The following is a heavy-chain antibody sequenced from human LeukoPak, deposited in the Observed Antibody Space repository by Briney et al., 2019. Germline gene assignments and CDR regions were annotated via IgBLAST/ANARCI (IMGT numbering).Heavy chain of an antibody. V-gene: IGHV4-39*07. CDR2: IYYSGST. CDR3: ARIEYSSSCDY. CDR1: GGSISSSSYY. D-gene: IGHD6-6*01. J-gene: IGHJ4*02. Sequence: PSETLSLTCTVSGGSISSSSYYWGWIRQPPGKGLECIGSIYYSGSTYYNPSLKSRVTISVDTSKNQFSLKLSSVTAADTAVHYCARIEYSSSCDYWGQGTLVTVSS.